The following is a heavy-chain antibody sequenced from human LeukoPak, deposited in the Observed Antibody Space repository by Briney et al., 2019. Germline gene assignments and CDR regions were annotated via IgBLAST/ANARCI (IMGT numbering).Heavy chain of an antibody. D-gene: IGHD3-16*01. CDR3: ARDVSSASFTYYYYYMDV. J-gene: IGHJ6*03. Sequence: SETLSLTCTVSGDSSSSSSYYWGWIRQPPGKGLEWLESIYYSGNTYHKPSRESRFTVSVDTSMNQFSLRLTSVSPADTAVYYCARDVSSASFTYYYYYMDVWGKGTTVTVSS. CDR2: IYYSGNT. CDR1: GDSSSSSSYY. V-gene: IGHV4-39*07.